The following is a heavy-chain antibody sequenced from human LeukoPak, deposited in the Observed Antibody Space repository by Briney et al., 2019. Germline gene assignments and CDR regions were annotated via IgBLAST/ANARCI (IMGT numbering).Heavy chain of an antibody. D-gene: IGHD3-10*01. CDR2: IWNDGSNR. J-gene: IGHJ3*01. CDR1: GFSFSNYG. Sequence: GRSLRLSCEASGFSFSNYGMHWVRQAPGKGLEWVAVIWNDGSNRNYGDSVKGRFTVSRDNSKNTLYLQMNSLRAEDTAVYYCAKRMIRGVNHDAFDLWGQGTMVTVSS. V-gene: IGHV3-33*06. CDR3: AKRMIRGVNHDAFDL.